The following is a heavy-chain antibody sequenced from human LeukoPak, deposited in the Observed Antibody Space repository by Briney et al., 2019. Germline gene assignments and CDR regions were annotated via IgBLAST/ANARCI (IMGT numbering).Heavy chain of an antibody. Sequence: GGSLRLSCAASGFTFSNFEMYWVRQAPGKGLEWVAVISYDGGNKNYADSVKGRFTISRDNSRNTLYLQMNSLRAEDTAVYYCARAGGLRIAVAPIDYWGQGTLVTVSS. CDR1: GFTFSNFE. CDR3: ARAGGLRIAVAPIDY. CDR2: ISYDGGNK. D-gene: IGHD6-19*01. V-gene: IGHV3-30*14. J-gene: IGHJ4*02.